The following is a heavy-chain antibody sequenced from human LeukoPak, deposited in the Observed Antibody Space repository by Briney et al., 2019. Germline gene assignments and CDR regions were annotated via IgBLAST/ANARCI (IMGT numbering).Heavy chain of an antibody. CDR1: AFTFSNYW. CDR2: ISSDGSST. V-gene: IGHV3-74*01. D-gene: IGHD3-10*01. CDR3: VRTAPSAYGLLFDY. Sequence: GGSLRLSCAASAFTFSNYWMHGVRQAPGKGLVWVSRISSDGSSTSYADSVKGRFTISRDNAKNTLYLQMNSLRAEDTAVYYCVRTAPSAYGLLFDYWGQGTLVTVSS. J-gene: IGHJ4*02.